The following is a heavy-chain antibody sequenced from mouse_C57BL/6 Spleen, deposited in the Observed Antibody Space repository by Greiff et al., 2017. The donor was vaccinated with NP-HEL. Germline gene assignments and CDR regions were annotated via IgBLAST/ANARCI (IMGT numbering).Heavy chain of an antibody. V-gene: IGHV1-42*01. J-gene: IGHJ2*01. CDR1: GYSFTGYY. CDR2: INPSTGGT. CDR3: ARGGTVVATSYYFDY. D-gene: IGHD1-1*01. Sequence: EVQLQQSGPELVKPGASVKISCKASGYSFTGYYMNWVKQSPEKSLEWIGEINPSTGGTTYNQKFKAKATLTVDKSSSTAYMQLKSLTSEDSAVYYCARGGTVVATSYYFDYWGQGTTLTVSS.